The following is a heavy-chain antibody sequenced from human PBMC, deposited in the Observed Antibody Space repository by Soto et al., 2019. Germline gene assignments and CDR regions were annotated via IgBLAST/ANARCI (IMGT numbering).Heavy chain of an antibody. Sequence: ASVKVSCKASGYTFTSYYMHWVRQAPGQGLEWMGIINPSGGSTSYAQKFQGRVTMTRDTSTSTVYMELSSLRSEDTAVYYCARDATQMWDSGSYYCDYWGQGTLVTVSS. D-gene: IGHD1-26*01. CDR3: ARDATQMWDSGSYYCDY. V-gene: IGHV1-46*01. J-gene: IGHJ4*02. CDR2: INPSGGST. CDR1: GYTFTSYY.